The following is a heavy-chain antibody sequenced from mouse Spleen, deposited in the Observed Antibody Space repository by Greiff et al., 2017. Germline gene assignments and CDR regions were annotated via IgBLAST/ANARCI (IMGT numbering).Heavy chain of an antibody. J-gene: IGHJ1*03. D-gene: IGHD2-3*01. CDR2: ISSGGDYI. V-gene: IGHV5-9-1*02. Sequence: EVKLMESGEGLVKPGGSLKLSCAASGFTFSSYAMSWVRQTPEKRLEWVAYISSGGDYIYYADTVKGRFTISRDNARNTLYLQMSSLKSEDTAMYYCTRDGGYWYFDVWGTGTTVTVSS. CDR3: TRDGGYWYFDV. CDR1: GFTFSSYA.